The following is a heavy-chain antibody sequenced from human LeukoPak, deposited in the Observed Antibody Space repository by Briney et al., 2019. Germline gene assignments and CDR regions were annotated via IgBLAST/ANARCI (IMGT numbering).Heavy chain of an antibody. J-gene: IGHJ4*02. CDR1: GFTFSSYA. Sequence: GGSLRLSCAASGFTFSSYAMSWVRQAPGKGLEWVSAISGSGGSTYYADSVKGRFTISRDNSKNTLYLQMNSLRADDTAVYYCARDLDYGDHWGFDYWGQGTLVTVSS. CDR2: ISGSGGST. V-gene: IGHV3-23*01. D-gene: IGHD4-17*01. CDR3: ARDLDYGDHWGFDY.